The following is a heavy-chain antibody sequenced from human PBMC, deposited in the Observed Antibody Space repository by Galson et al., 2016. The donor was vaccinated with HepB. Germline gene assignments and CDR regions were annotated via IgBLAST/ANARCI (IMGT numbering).Heavy chain of an antibody. CDR3: ARHIRRSYCGRDCYSGAFDV. V-gene: IGHV4-39*01. CDR2: IYHSGST. D-gene: IGHD2-21*02. J-gene: IGHJ3*01. CDR1: GGSLISTSYY. Sequence: ETLSLTCSVSGGSLISTSYYWAWIRQSAGKGLESIGSIYHSGSTYYNPPLKSRLTMSVDTSKNQFSLRLSSVSAADTAVYHCARHIRRSYCGRDCYSGAFDVWGPGTMVTVSS.